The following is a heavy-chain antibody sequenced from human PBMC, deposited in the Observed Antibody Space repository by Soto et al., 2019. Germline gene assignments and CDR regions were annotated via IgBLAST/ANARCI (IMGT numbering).Heavy chain of an antibody. D-gene: IGHD2-2*01. J-gene: IGHJ6*02. V-gene: IGHV4-39*07. Sequence: SETLSLTCTVSCGSISSGGYYWSWIRQPPGKGLEWIGEINHSGSTNYNPSLKSRVTISVDTSKNQFSLKLSSVTAADTPGDNCARFGLLGCISTGCRPNYYYYYGMAVWGQGTTVTVSS. CDR2: INHSGST. CDR1: CGSISSGGYY. CDR3: ARFGLLGCISTGCRPNYYYYYGMAV.